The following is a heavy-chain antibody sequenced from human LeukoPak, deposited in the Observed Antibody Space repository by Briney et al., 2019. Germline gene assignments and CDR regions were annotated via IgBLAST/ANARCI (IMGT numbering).Heavy chain of an antibody. D-gene: IGHD6-6*01. CDR3: ASNLDYSSFLALFDY. Sequence: PGGSLRLSCAASGFTFSTYAKHWVRQAPGKGLEWVAVISYDGSIKYYADSVRGRFTISRDNSKNTLYLQMNSLRAEDTAVYYCASNLDYSSFLALFDYWGQGTLVTVSS. V-gene: IGHV3-30*04. J-gene: IGHJ4*02. CDR2: ISYDGSIK. CDR1: GFTFSTYA.